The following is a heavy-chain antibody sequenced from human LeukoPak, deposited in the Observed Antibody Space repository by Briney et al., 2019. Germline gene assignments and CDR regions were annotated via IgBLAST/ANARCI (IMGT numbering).Heavy chain of an antibody. V-gene: IGHV3-9*01. Sequence: LRLSCAASGFTFDDYAMHWVRQAPGKGLEWVSGIGWNSGSIGYADSVKGRFTISRDNAKNSLYLQMNSLRAEDTALYYCAKAFPNYGSGTPFGFDPWGQGTLVTVSS. CDR1: GFTFDDYA. CDR2: IGWNSGSI. D-gene: IGHD3-10*01. CDR3: AKAFPNYGSGTPFGFDP. J-gene: IGHJ5*02.